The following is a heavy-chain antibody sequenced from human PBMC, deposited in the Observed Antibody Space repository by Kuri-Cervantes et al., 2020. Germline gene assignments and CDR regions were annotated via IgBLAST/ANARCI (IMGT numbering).Heavy chain of an antibody. J-gene: IGHJ6*03. CDR2: VYYSGTT. D-gene: IGHD3-10*01. CDR1: GGSVSGSGYY. V-gene: IGHV4-39*07. Sequence: SETLSLTCTASGGSVSGSGYYWGWIRLPPGKRLEWIGSVYYSGTTYYSPSLKSRVTISVDTSKSQFSLKLISVTAADTAVYYCARTGVWFYYYYYMDVWGKGTTVTVSS. CDR3: ARTGVWFYYYYYMDV.